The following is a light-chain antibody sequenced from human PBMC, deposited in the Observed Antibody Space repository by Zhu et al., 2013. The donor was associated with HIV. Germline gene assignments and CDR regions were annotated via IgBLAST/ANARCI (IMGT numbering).Light chain of an antibody. CDR2: DAS. CDR1: QSVANS. Sequence: EIVLTQSPVTLSLSPGERATLSCRASQSVANSLAWYQQKPGQAPRLVIYDASRRATGIPARFSGSGSGTDFTLTISRLEPEDSAVYYCHQYGSSPTFGQGTKVEIK. CDR3: HQYGSSPT. V-gene: IGKV3-20*01. J-gene: IGKJ1*01.